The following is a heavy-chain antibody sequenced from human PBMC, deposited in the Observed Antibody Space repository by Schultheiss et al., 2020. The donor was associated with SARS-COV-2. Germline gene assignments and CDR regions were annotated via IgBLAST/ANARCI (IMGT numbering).Heavy chain of an antibody. D-gene: IGHD4-17*01. CDR3: ARDRWTTIRYYYYYGMDV. Sequence: GGSLRLSCAASGFTFSSYEMNWVRQAPGKGLEWVSYISSSGSTIYYADSVKGRFTISRDNAKNSLYLQMNSLRAEDTAVYYCARDRWTTIRYYYYYGMDVWGQGTTVTVSS. J-gene: IGHJ6*02. V-gene: IGHV3-48*03. CDR2: ISSSGSTI. CDR1: GFTFSSYE.